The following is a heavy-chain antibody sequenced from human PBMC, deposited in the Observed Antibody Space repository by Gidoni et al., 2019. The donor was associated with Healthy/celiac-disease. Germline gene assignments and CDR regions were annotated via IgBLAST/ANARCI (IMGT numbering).Heavy chain of an antibody. CDR2: ISGSGGRT. J-gene: IGHJ3*02. V-gene: IGHV3-23*01. Sequence: EVQLLESGGGLVQPGGSLRLSCAASGFPFSSYAMSWVRQAPGKGLEWVSAISGSGGRTYYADSVKGRFTISRDNSKNKLYLQMNSLRAEDTAVYYCAKSVGSSGWAVAFDIWGQGTMVTVSS. CDR3: AKSVGSSGWAVAFDI. CDR1: GFPFSSYA. D-gene: IGHD6-19*01.